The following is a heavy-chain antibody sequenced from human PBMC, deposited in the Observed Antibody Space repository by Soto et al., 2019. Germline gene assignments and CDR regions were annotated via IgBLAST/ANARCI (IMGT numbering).Heavy chain of an antibody. CDR1: GGSISSSSYY. Sequence: QLQLQESGPGLVKPSETLSLTCTVSGGSISSSSYYWGWIRQPPGKGLEWIGSIYYIGSTYYNPSRKRRGPMSVDTSSSRFSLELSSVTAADTAVDYGATVWCGASQHWGQGTLVTVSS. V-gene: IGHV4-39*01. J-gene: IGHJ1*01. D-gene: IGHD3-10*01. CDR2: IYYIGST. CDR3: ATVWCGASQH.